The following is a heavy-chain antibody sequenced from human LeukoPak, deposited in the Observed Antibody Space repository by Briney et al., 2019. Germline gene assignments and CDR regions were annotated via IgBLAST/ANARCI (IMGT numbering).Heavy chain of an antibody. V-gene: IGHV3-30*18. Sequence: GGSLRLSCAAPGFAFSSYGMHWVRRAPGKGLEWVAVISYDGSNKYYADSVKGRFTISRDNSKNTLYLQMNSLRAEDTAVYYCAKATWGEIDYWGQGTLVTVSS. D-gene: IGHD3-16*01. CDR1: GFAFSSYG. CDR2: ISYDGSNK. J-gene: IGHJ4*02. CDR3: AKATWGEIDY.